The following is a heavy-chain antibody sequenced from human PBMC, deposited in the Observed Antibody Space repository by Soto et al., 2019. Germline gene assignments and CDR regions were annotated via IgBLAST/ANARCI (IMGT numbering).Heavy chain of an antibody. CDR2: INPNSGGT. J-gene: IGHJ4*02. Sequence: ASVKVSCKASGYTFTGYYMHWVRQAPGQGLEWMGWINPNSGGTNYAQKFQGWVTMTRDTSISTAYMELSRLRSDDTAVYYCARGPATLSSLSLYDYWGQGTLVTVSS. D-gene: IGHD6-6*01. CDR1: GYTFTGYY. V-gene: IGHV1-2*04. CDR3: ARGPATLSSLSLYDY.